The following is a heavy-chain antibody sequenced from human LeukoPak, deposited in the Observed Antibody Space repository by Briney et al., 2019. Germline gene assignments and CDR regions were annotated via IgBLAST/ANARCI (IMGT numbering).Heavy chain of an antibody. CDR2: ISSSGSTI. D-gene: IGHD1-7*01. Sequence: GGSLRLSCAASGFTFSDYYMSWIRQAPGKGLEWVSYISSSGSTIYYADSVKGRFTISRDNSKNTLYLQMNSLRAEDTAVYYCAKEGGTGTRFDYWGQGTLVTVSS. CDR3: AKEGGTGTRFDY. J-gene: IGHJ4*02. V-gene: IGHV3-11*01. CDR1: GFTFSDYY.